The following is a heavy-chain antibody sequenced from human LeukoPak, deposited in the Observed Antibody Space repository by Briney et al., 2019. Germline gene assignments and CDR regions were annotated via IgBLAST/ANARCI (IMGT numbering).Heavy chain of an antibody. CDR1: GDSISSYY. J-gene: IGHJ3*02. D-gene: IGHD4-11*01. CDR3: ARERGGDYSDACDI. Sequence: SETLSLTCTVSGDSISSYYWSWIRQPPGQGLEWIGYIFYSGSTGYNPSLKSRVTISIDTSKNQFSLKLSSVTAADTAVYYCARERGGDYSDACDIWGQGTMVTVS. V-gene: IGHV4-59*01. CDR2: IFYSGST.